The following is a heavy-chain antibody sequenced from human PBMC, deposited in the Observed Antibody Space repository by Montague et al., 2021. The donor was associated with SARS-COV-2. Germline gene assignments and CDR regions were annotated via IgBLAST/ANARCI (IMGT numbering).Heavy chain of an antibody. CDR1: GGSIRSYY. Sequence: SETLSLTCTVSGGSIRSYYWSWIRQTPGKGLEWIGSIYYSGSTYYNPSLKSRVTVSVDTSKNQFSLKLSSVTAADTAVYYCARHGWGWLRLLRPFDYWGQGTLVTVSP. J-gene: IGHJ4*02. D-gene: IGHD5-12*01. V-gene: IGHV4-59*05. CDR3: ARHGWGWLRLLRPFDY. CDR2: IYYSGST.